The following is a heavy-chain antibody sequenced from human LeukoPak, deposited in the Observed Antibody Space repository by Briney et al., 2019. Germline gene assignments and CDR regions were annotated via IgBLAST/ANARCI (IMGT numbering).Heavy chain of an antibody. CDR3: AKDCEGYYYYYGMDV. V-gene: IGHV3-9*01. Sequence: PGGSLRLSCAASEFTFDDYAMHWVRHAPGQGLEWVSGISWNSGLIGYADPVKGRFTISRDNAKNSLYLQMNSLRAEDTALYYCAKDCEGYYYYYGMDVWGQGTTVTVSS. CDR2: ISWNSGLI. CDR1: EFTFDDYA. J-gene: IGHJ6*02.